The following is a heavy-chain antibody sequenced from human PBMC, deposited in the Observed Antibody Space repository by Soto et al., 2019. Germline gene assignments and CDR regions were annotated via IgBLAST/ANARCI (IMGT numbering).Heavy chain of an antibody. D-gene: IGHD6-13*01. V-gene: IGHV4-34*01. CDR3: ARDIAAAGDFDY. J-gene: IGHJ4*02. Sequence: SETLSLTCAVYGGSFSGYYWSWIRQPPGKGLEWIGEINHSGSTNYNPSLKSRVTISVDTSKNQFSLKLSSVTAADTAVYYCARDIAAAGDFDYWGQGTLVAVSS. CDR1: GGSFSGYY. CDR2: INHSGST.